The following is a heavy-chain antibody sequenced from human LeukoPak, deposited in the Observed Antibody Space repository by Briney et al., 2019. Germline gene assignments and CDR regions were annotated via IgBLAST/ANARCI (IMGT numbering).Heavy chain of an antibody. CDR3: ARDVAPGLFDY. Sequence: GGSLRLSCEVSGFIFSKYWMSWVRQVPGRDPEWVANIKQDGSAENYVDSVRGRFTISRDNTKNSVFLQMNSLRVEDTALYYCARDVAPGLFDYWGQGSLVTVSS. CDR1: GFIFSKYW. CDR2: IKQDGSAE. V-gene: IGHV3-7*01. D-gene: IGHD6-13*01. J-gene: IGHJ4*02.